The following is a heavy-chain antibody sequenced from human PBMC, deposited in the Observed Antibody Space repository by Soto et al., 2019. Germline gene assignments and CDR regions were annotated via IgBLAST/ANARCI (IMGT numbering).Heavy chain of an antibody. D-gene: IGHD2-15*01. CDR2: ISDDGSNK. V-gene: IGHV3-30*03. CDR1: GFTFSSYG. CDR3: AHAGHWARYCSAGSFYSPYYYSYYYGMDV. J-gene: IGHJ6*02. Sequence: PGGSLRLSCAACGFTFSSYGMHWVRQGPGKGLEWVAVISDDGSNKYYADSVKGRFTISRENSKKTLYLQMNSLRAWDTAVYYCAHAGHWARYCSAGSFYSPYYYSYYYGMDVWGQGPTVTVSS.